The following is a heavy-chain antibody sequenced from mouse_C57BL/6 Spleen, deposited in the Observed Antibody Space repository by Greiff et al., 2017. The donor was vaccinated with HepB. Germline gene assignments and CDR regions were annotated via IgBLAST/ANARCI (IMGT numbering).Heavy chain of an antibody. CDR1: GYTFTSYW. V-gene: IGHV1-52*01. D-gene: IGHD4-1*01. Sequence: VQLQQPGAELVRPGSSVKLSCKASGYTFTSYWMHWVKQRPIQGLEWIGNIDPSDSETNYNQKFKDKATLTVDKSSSTAYMQLSSLTSEDSAVYYCARGGTGPYYFDYWGQGTTLTVSS. J-gene: IGHJ2*01. CDR2: IDPSDSET. CDR3: ARGGTGPYYFDY.